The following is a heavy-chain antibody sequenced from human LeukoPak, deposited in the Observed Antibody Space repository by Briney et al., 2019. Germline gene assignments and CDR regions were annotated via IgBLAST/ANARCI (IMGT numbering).Heavy chain of an antibody. CDR3: ARTFDY. CDR2: ISSDSNII. V-gene: IGHV3-48*04. CDR1: GFTFSSYA. J-gene: IGHJ4*02. Sequence: GGSLRLSCAASGFTFSSYAMSWVRQAPGKGLEWISYISSDSNIIYYADSVKGRFTISRDNAKNALYLQMNSLRAEDTAEYYCARTFDYWGQGTLVTVSS.